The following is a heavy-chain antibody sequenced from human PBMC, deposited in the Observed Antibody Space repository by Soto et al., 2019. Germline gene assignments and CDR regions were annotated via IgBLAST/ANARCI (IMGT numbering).Heavy chain of an antibody. Sequence: QVQLVQSGAEVKKPGASVKVSCKASGYTFTSYAMHWVRQAPGQRLERMGWINAGNGNTKYSQKFQGRVTITRDTSASTAYMELSSLRSEDTAVYYCARDYGDYGVFDYWGQGTLVTVSS. J-gene: IGHJ4*02. CDR3: ARDYGDYGVFDY. CDR2: INAGNGNT. D-gene: IGHD4-17*01. CDR1: GYTFTSYA. V-gene: IGHV1-3*01.